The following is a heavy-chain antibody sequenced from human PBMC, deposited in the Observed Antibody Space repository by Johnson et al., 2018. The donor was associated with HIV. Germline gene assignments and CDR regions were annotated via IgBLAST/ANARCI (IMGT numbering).Heavy chain of an antibody. CDR2: IKLDGSEK. CDR3: ARDTDSSSWYTGPDAFDI. J-gene: IGHJ3*02. CDR1: GFTFSSYW. V-gene: IGHV3-7*01. Sequence: VQLVESGGDLVKPGGSLRLSCAASGFTFSSYWMSWVRQAPGKGLEWVANIKLDGSEKYYVDSVKGRFTISRENAKNSLYLQMNSLRAEDTAVYYCARDTDSSSWYTGPDAFDIWGQGTMVTVSS. D-gene: IGHD6-13*01.